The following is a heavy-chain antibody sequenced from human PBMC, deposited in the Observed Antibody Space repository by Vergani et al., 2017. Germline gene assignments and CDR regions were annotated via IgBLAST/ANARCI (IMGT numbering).Heavy chain of an antibody. J-gene: IGHJ5*02. CDR1: GGSITSGSFY. V-gene: IGHV4-61*02. CDR3: ERDSCSSELRGVYWFDI. CDR2: IYSSGTT. Sequence: QVQLHESGPGLVKPSQTLSLTCTVSGGSITSGSFYWSWIRQPAGKGLEWIGRIYSSGTTNYNPSLKSRVTLSVDTSKNQLSLRMTSVTAADTAVYYCERDSCSSELRGVYWFDIWGRGTLVSVSS. D-gene: IGHD1-26*01.